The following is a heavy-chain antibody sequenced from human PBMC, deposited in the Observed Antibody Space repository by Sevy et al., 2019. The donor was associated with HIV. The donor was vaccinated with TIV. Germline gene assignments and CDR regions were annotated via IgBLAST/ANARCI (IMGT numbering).Heavy chain of an antibody. V-gene: IGHV1-2*02. D-gene: IGHD3-22*01. CDR1: GNTFTAYY. CDR3: ARSGYYYGFDY. CDR2: INTNSGAT. Sequence: ASVKVSCKASGNTFTAYYMHWVRQAPGQGLEWMGWINTNSGATKYAQKFQDRVTMTSDTSISTVYMDLSRLRSDDTAVYFCARSGYYYGFDYWGQGTLVTVSS. J-gene: IGHJ4*02.